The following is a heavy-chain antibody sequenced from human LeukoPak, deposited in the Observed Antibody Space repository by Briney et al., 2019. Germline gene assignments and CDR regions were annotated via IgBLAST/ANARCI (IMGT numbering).Heavy chain of an antibody. Sequence: GGSLRLSCAASGFTFSRAWMSWVRQAPGKGLEWVANIKEDGSEDYYADSVKGRFAISKDNAKNSLYLQMNNLRAEDKAMYYCARDASSIAAAGTFDYWGQGTLVTVSS. CDR3: ARDASSIAAAGTFDY. D-gene: IGHD6-13*01. J-gene: IGHJ4*02. V-gene: IGHV3-7*01. CDR2: IKEDGSED. CDR1: GFTFSRAW.